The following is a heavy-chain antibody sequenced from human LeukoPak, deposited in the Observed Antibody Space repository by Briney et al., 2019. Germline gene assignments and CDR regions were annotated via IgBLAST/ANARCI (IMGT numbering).Heavy chain of an antibody. CDR3: ARGSPVSLGYSWFDP. D-gene: IGHD7-27*01. Sequence: SETLSLTCTVSGGSISSYYWSWIRQPPGKGLEWIGYIYYSGSTNYNPSLKSRVTISVDTSKNQFSLKLSSVTAADTAVYYCARGSPVSLGYSWFDPWGQGTLVTVSS. V-gene: IGHV4-59*01. J-gene: IGHJ5*02. CDR2: IYYSGST. CDR1: GGSISSYY.